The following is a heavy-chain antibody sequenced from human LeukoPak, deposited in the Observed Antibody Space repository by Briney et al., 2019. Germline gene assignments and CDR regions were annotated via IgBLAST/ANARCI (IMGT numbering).Heavy chain of an antibody. CDR1: GITFSDRD. CDR3: ALWSYYYYGLDV. Sequence: HPGGSLRLSCAASGITFSDRDMDWVRQAPGKGLEWVGRSRNKAKSHTTEYAASVKGRFTISRDNSDNSVWLQMNSLKTEDTAVYYCALWSYYYYGLDVWGQGTTVTVSS. CDR2: SRNKAKSHTT. V-gene: IGHV3-72*01. D-gene: IGHD5-18*01. J-gene: IGHJ6*02.